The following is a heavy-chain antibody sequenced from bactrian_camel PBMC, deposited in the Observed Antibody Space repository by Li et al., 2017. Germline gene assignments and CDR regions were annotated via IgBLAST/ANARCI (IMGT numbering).Heavy chain of an antibody. CDR2: VYVNGRGT. Sequence: QLVESGGGLVQPGGSLRLSCAASEFTFSTYYMSWVRQAPGKGLEWVSAVYVNGRGTGYADSVKGRFTISKDNAKNTLYLQMNSLKPEDTAVYYCAADPSRELWVGYPPYKYWGQGTQVTVS. D-gene: IGHD5*01. J-gene: IGHJ4*01. CDR3: AADPSRELWVGYPPYKY. CDR1: EFTFSTYY. V-gene: IGHV3S5*01.